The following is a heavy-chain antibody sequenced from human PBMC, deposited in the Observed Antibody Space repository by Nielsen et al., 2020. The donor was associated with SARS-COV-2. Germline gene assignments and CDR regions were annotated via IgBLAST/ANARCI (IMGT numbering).Heavy chain of an antibody. CDR3: ARNGAAAQYYALEV. D-gene: IGHD6-25*01. CDR2: INPNSGAT. Sequence: ASVTVSCKASGYTFTNNYMHWVRQAPGQGLEWMGRINPNSGATDLAQKFQGRVTMTRDTSISTAYMELSRLTSDDTAVYYCARNGAAAQYYALEVWGQGTTVTVSS. J-gene: IGHJ6*02. CDR1: GYTFTNNY. V-gene: IGHV1-2*06.